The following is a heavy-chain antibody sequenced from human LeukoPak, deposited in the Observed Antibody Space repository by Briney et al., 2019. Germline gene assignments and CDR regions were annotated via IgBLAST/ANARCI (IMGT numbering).Heavy chain of an antibody. CDR1: GDSVSGYY. J-gene: IGHJ4*02. D-gene: IGHD6-13*01. CDR3: ASGYSSSWYAY. CDR2: THHSGNT. V-gene: IGHV4-59*02. Sequence: PSETLSLTCIVSGDSVSGYYWNWIRQPPGKGLEWIGYTHHSGNTLYNPSLKSRVTTSVDTSKNQFSLSLSSVTAADTAVYYCASGYSSSWYAYWGQGTLVTVSS.